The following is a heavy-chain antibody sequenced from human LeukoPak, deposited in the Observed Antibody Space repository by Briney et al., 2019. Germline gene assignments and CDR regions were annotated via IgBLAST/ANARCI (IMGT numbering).Heavy chain of an antibody. CDR3: ARDSAVRGVLGL. CDR2: VYYSGST. D-gene: IGHD3-10*01. V-gene: IGHV4-59*01. Sequence: PSETLSLTCTISGGSIGSYFWNWIRQSPGTGQELIGNVYYSGSTDYNPSPTSRATISIDTSNNHFSLKLSSVTAADTAVYYCARDSAVRGVLGLWGQGTLVTVSS. CDR1: GGSIGSYF. J-gene: IGHJ4*02.